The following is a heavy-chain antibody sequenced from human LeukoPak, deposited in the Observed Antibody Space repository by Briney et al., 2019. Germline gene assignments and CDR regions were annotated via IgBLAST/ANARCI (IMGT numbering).Heavy chain of an antibody. CDR3: ARAGRADGDYHYFDY. D-gene: IGHD4-17*01. CDR1: GVIFNNFA. Sequence: GGSLRLSCAASGVIFNNFAFHWVRQAPGKGLEWVAAVAFDGGNKYYADSVRGRLTISRDNSKNTLYLQMNSLRAEDTAVYYRARAGRADGDYHYFDYWGQGALVTVSS. J-gene: IGHJ4*02. V-gene: IGHV3-30-3*01. CDR2: VAFDGGNK.